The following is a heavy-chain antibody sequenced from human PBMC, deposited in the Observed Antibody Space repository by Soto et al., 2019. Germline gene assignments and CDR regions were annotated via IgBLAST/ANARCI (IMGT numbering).Heavy chain of an antibody. J-gene: IGHJ5*02. D-gene: IGHD2-2*01. V-gene: IGHV3-11*01. CDR3: ARGGDSDIVVVPAAKRNWFDP. CDR2: ISSSGSTI. CDR1: GFTFSDYY. Sequence: GGSLRLSCAASGFTFSDYYMSWIRQAPGKGLEWVSYISSSGSTIYYADSVKGRFTISRDNGKNSLYLQMNSLRAEDTDVYYCARGGDSDIVVVPAAKRNWFDPWGQGTLVTVSS.